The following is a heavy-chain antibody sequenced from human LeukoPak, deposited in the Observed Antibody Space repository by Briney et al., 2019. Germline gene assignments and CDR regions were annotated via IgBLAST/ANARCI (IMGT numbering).Heavy chain of an antibody. CDR1: GFTFSSYS. D-gene: IGHD2-2*01. V-gene: IGHV3-21*01. J-gene: IGHJ5*02. CDR3: ARGRGYCSSTSCLNWFDP. CDR2: ISSSSSYI. Sequence: GGSLRLSCAAPGFTFSSYSMNWVRQAPGKGLEWVSSISSSSSYIYYADSVKGRFTISRDNAKNSLYLQMNSLRAEDTAVYYCARGRGYCSSTSCLNWFDPWGQGTLVTVSS.